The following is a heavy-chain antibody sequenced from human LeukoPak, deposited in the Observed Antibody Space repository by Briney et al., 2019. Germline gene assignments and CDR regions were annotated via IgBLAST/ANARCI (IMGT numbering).Heavy chain of an antibody. CDR1: GGSISSYY. J-gene: IGHJ4*02. D-gene: IGHD5-18*01. CDR2: IYYSGST. Sequence: PSETLSLTCTVSGGSISSYYWSWIRQPPGKGLEWIGYIYYSGSTNYNPSLKSRVTISVDTSKNQFSLKLSSVTAADTAVYYCTRTGYTGGYWGQGTLVTVSS. V-gene: IGHV4-59*01. CDR3: TRTGYTGGY.